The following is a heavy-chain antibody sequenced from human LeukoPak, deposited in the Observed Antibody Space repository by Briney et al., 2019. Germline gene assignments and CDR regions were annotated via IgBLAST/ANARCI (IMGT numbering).Heavy chain of an antibody. V-gene: IGHV4-38-2*02. CDR2: IYHSGST. CDR1: GYSISSGYY. D-gene: IGHD2-2*01. CDR3: ARGPSHCYDY. J-gene: IGHJ4*02. Sequence: SETLSLTCTVSGYSISSGYYWGWIRQPPGKGLEWIGSIYHSGSTYYNPSLKSRVTISVDTSKNQFSLKLSSVTAADTAVYYCARGPSHCYDYWGQGTLVTVSS.